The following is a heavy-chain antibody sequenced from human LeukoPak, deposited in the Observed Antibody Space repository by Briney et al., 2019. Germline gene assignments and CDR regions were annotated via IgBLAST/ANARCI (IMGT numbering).Heavy chain of an antibody. CDR2: IRPEGTTT. CDR1: GFTFSTYW. D-gene: IGHD3-9*01. J-gene: IGHJ4*02. Sequence: GGSLRLSCAASGFTFSTYWMHWVRQAPGKGLVWVARIRPEGTTTAYADSVKGRFTISRDNAKNTLFLQMNSLSAEDTAVYYCARDLDWILFDYWGQGTLVTVSS. V-gene: IGHV3-74*03. CDR3: ARDLDWILFDY.